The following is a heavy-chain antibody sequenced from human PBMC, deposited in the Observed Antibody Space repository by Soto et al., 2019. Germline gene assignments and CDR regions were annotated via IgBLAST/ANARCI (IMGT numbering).Heavy chain of an antibody. CDR2: IYYSGST. Sequence: SETLSLTCTVSGGSISSSSYYWGWIRQPPGKGLEWIGSIYYSGSTYYNPSLKSRVTISVDTSKNQFSLKLSSVTAADTAVYYCARHEYYYYVDVWGKGTTVTVSS. J-gene: IGHJ6*03. CDR3: ARHEYYYYVDV. V-gene: IGHV4-39*01. CDR1: GGSISSSSYY.